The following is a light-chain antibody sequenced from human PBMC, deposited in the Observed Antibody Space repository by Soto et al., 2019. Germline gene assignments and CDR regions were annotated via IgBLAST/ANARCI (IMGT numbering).Light chain of an antibody. CDR3: RQYGGSPPFT. CDR1: QSVSSNY. J-gene: IGKJ2*01. Sequence: EIVLTQSPGTLSLSPGERATLSCRASQSVSSNYLAWYQQKPGQAPRLLIYGASNRASGIPDRFSGGASGTGFTLTINRLEPEDFAVYFCRQYGGSPPFTFGQGTKVEIK. CDR2: GAS. V-gene: IGKV3-20*01.